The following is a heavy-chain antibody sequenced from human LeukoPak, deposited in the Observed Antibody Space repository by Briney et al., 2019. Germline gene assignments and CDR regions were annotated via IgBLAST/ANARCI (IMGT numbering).Heavy chain of an antibody. Sequence: SVKVSCKASGGTFSSYAISWVRQAPGQGLEWMGGIIPIFGTANYAQKFQGRVTITTDESTSTAYMELSSLRSEDTAVYYCARDLSASGSGSYGSWFDPWGQGTLVTVSS. J-gene: IGHJ5*02. V-gene: IGHV1-69*05. D-gene: IGHD3-10*01. CDR3: ARDLSASGSGSYGSWFDP. CDR2: IIPIFGTA. CDR1: GGTFSSYA.